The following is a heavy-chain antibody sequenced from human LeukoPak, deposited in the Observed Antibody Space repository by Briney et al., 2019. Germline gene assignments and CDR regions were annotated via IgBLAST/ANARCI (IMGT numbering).Heavy chain of an antibody. V-gene: IGHV1-2*02. D-gene: IGHD3-10*01. CDR3: ARAPPYYGSGSYYGDFDY. CDR2: INPNSGGT. J-gene: IGHJ4*02. Sequence: GASVKLSCKASGYTFTGYYMHWVRQAPGQGLEWMGWINPNSGGTNYAQKFQGRVTMTRDTSISTAYMELSRLRSDDTAVYYCARAPPYYGSGSYYGDFDYWGQGTLVTVSS. CDR1: GYTFTGYY.